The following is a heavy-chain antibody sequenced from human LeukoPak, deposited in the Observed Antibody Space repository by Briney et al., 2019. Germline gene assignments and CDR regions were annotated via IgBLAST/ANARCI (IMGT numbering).Heavy chain of an antibody. Sequence: SETLSLTCAVYGGSFSGYYWSWIRQPPGKGLEWIGEINHSGSTNYNPSLKSRVTISVDTSKNQFSLKLSSVTAADTAVYYCARAWRKAYFDYWGQGTLVTVPS. CDR2: INHSGST. D-gene: IGHD3-3*01. CDR3: ARAWRKAYFDY. J-gene: IGHJ4*02. CDR1: GGSFSGYY. V-gene: IGHV4-34*01.